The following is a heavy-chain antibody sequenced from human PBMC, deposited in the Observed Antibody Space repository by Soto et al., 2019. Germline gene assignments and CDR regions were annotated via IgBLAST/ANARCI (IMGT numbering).Heavy chain of an antibody. CDR3: ARDLEFGDGNISHLDF. Sequence: QVQLVQSGAEVKKPGPSVKVSCKASGGTFSSHVFNWVRQAPGQGLEWMGGIIPIFGTPNYAQKFQGRVTITADESTSTVHMELNSLRSEDTAVYYCARDLEFGDGNISHLDFWGQGTLVTVSS. J-gene: IGHJ4*02. V-gene: IGHV1-69*01. D-gene: IGHD3-3*01. CDR1: GGTFSSHV. CDR2: IIPIFGTP.